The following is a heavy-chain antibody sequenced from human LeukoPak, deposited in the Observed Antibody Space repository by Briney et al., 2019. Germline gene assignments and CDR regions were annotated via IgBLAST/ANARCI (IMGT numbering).Heavy chain of an antibody. J-gene: IGHJ4*02. V-gene: IGHV1-18*01. CDR2: ISAYNGNT. D-gene: IGHD3-22*01. Sequence: ASVTVSHKDSGYTFPSYGISWVRQAPGQGLEWMGWISAYNGNTNYAQKLQGRVTMTTDTSTSTAYMELRGLRSDDTAVYYCAGEYYYDSSGYYIVDCWGQATLLTVSS. CDR3: AGEYYYDSSGYYIVDC. CDR1: GYTFPSYG.